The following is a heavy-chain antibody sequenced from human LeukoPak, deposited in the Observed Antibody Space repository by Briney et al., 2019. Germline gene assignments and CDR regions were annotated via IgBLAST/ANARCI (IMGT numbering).Heavy chain of an antibody. J-gene: IGHJ6*02. Sequence: GASVKVSCKASGYTFTSYDINWVRQATGQGLEWMGWMNPNSGNTGYAQKFQGRVTMTRNTSISTAYMELSSLRSEDTAVYYCARGGGTRHYYYYYYGMDVWGQGTTVTVSS. CDR1: GYTFTSYD. CDR3: ARGGGTRHYYYYYYGMDV. CDR2: MNPNSGNT. V-gene: IGHV1-8*01.